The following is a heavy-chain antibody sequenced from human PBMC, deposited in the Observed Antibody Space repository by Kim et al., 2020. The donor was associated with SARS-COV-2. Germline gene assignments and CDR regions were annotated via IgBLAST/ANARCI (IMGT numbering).Heavy chain of an antibody. Sequence: GGSLRLSCAASGFTFSNYLMHWVRQAPGKGLEWVAFMSSDGTNKYYADSVKGRFTISRDNSKNTLYLQMDSLRTEDTAVYFCARELPDSGYAIDYWGQGTLVTVSS. CDR2: MSSDGTNK. D-gene: IGHD5-12*01. CDR3: ARELPDSGYAIDY. CDR1: GFTFSNYL. V-gene: IGHV3-30*04. J-gene: IGHJ4*02.